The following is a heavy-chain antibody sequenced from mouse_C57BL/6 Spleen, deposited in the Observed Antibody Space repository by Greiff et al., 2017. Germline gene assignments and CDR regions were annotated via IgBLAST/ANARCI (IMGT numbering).Heavy chain of an antibody. CDR3: ARHGYYGVFFDY. Sequence: VQLQQSGPELVKPGASVKISCKASGYAFSSSWMNWVKQRPGKGLEWIGRIYPGDGDTNYNGKFKGKATLTADKSSSTAYMQLSSLTSEDSAVYFCARHGYYGVFFDYWGQGTTLTVSS. V-gene: IGHV1-82*01. CDR1: GYAFSSSW. D-gene: IGHD2-3*01. J-gene: IGHJ2*01. CDR2: IYPGDGDT.